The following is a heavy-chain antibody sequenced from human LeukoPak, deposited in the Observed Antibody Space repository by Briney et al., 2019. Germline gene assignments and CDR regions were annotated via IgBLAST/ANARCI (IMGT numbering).Heavy chain of an antibody. CDR3: ATGPPPLAYCGGDCYSGLFDY. Sequence: ASVKVSCKVSGYTLTELSMHWVRQAPGKGLEWMGGFDPEDGGTIYAQKFQGRVTMTEDTSTDTAYMELSSLRSEDTAVYYCATGPPPLAYCGGDCYSGLFDYWGQGTLVTVSS. CDR2: FDPEDGGT. V-gene: IGHV1-24*01. CDR1: GYTLTELS. J-gene: IGHJ4*02. D-gene: IGHD2-21*02.